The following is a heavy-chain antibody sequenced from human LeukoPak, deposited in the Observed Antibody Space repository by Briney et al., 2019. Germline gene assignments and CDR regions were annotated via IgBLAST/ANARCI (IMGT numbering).Heavy chain of an antibody. D-gene: IGHD3-10*01. Sequence: ASVKVSCKASGYTFNDYYIHWVRQAPGQGLEWRCWINPKRGDTNYAQKFKGGVTMTRDTSINTVNMELNSLRPGDPAIYYCARAGTPMVFDFWGQGTPVAVSS. CDR3: ARAGTPMVFDF. J-gene: IGHJ5*01. CDR1: GYTFNDYY. CDR2: INPKRGDT. V-gene: IGHV1-2*02.